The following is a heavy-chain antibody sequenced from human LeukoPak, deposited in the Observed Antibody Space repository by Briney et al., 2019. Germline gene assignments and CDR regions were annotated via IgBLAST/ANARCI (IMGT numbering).Heavy chain of an antibody. Sequence: SVKVSCKASGGTFSSYAISWVRQAPGQGLEWMGGIIPIFGIANYAQKFQGRVTITADESTSTAYMELSSLRSEDTAVYYCARRRWRSYGLYYFDYWGQGTLVTVSS. CDR1: GGTFSSYA. J-gene: IGHJ4*02. D-gene: IGHD5-18*01. V-gene: IGHV1-69*01. CDR3: ARRRWRSYGLYYFDY. CDR2: IIPIFGIA.